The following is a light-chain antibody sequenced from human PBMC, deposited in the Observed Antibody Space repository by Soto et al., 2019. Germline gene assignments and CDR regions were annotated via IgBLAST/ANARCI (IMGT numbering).Light chain of an antibody. V-gene: IGKV3-15*01. CDR3: QHYNNLWG. CDR2: GAS. Sequence: EIVMTQSPATLSVSPGERVTLSCRASQSVRSNLAWYQQKPGQVPRVLIYGASTRAIGIPDRFSGSGSGTEFTLTISSLQSEDFAVYYCQHYNNLWGFGGGTNVELK. CDR1: QSVRSN. J-gene: IGKJ4*01.